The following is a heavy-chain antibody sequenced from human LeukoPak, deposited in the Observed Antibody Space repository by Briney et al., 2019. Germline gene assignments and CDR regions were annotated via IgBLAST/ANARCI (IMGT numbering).Heavy chain of an antibody. Sequence: ASVKVSCKASGYTFTHYYMHWVRQAPGQGFEWMGIINPSGSSTRYAQRFQGRVTMTRDTSTSTVYMELNNLRSEDTAVYYCARGQNSGPFDYWGQGTLVTVSS. V-gene: IGHV1-46*01. CDR1: GYTFTHYY. D-gene: IGHD1-26*01. J-gene: IGHJ4*02. CDR3: ARGQNSGPFDY. CDR2: INPSGSST.